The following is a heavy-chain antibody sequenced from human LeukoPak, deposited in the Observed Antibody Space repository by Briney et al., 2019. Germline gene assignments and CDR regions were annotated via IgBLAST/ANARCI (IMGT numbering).Heavy chain of an antibody. CDR2: IIPIFGTA. CDR1: GGTFSSYA. D-gene: IGHD3-9*01. Sequence: SVKVSCKASGGTFSSYAISWVRQAPGQGLEWMGGIIPIFGTADYAQKFQGRVTITADESTSTAYMELSSLRSEDTAVYYCARSPSYYDILTGYSPEAKYYYYGMDVWGQGTTVTVSS. J-gene: IGHJ6*02. V-gene: IGHV1-69*01. CDR3: ARSPSYYDILTGYSPEAKYYYYGMDV.